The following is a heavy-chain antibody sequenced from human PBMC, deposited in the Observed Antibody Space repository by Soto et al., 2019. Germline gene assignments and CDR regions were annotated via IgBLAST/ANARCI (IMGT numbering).Heavy chain of an antibody. CDR3: ARDLVYSSGSLDY. J-gene: IGHJ4*02. Sequence: GTSVKVSCKASGYTLTSYAMHWVRQAPGQRLEWMGWINAGNGNTKYSQKFQGRVTITRDTSASTAYMELSSLRSEDTAVYYCARDLVYSSGSLDYWGQGTLVTVSS. CDR1: GYTLTSYA. V-gene: IGHV1-3*01. CDR2: INAGNGNT. D-gene: IGHD6-19*01.